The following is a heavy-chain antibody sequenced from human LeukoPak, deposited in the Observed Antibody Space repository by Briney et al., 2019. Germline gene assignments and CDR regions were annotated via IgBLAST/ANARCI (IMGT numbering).Heavy chain of an antibody. CDR3: ACRGLLSTQSGP. CDR2: IYPGDSHT. J-gene: IGHJ5*02. D-gene: IGHD3-9*01. CDR1: GSTFSNYS. Sequence: GEPLKTSFEGFGSTFSNYSIGWVREMRGKGQEWMGVIYPGDSHTRYSPSFQGQVTISADKSINTAYLQWSSLKASDTAMYYGACRGLLSTQSGPWGQGTLVTVTS. V-gene: IGHV5-51*03.